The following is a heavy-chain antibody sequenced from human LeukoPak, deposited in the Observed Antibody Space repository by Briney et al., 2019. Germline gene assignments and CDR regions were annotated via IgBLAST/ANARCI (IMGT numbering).Heavy chain of an antibody. Sequence: SETLSLTCTVSGGSLSSYYWSWIRQPAGKGLEWIGRIYTSGSTNYNPSLKSRVTISVDKSKNQFSLKLSSVTAADTAVYYCARGGGIAAADAFDIWGQGTMVTVSS. V-gene: IGHV4-4*07. CDR3: ARGGGIAAADAFDI. CDR1: GGSLSSYY. D-gene: IGHD6-13*01. CDR2: IYTSGST. J-gene: IGHJ3*02.